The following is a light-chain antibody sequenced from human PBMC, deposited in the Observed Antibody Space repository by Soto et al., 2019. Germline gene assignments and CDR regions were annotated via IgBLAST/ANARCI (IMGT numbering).Light chain of an antibody. CDR3: AAWDSSLNGWL. CDR2: GNY. CDR1: SSNVQSNN. V-gene: IGLV1-44*01. Sequence: QLVLTQPPSASGTPGQRVIISCSGSSSNVQSNNVNWYQQVPGTAPKVLVFGNYQRPSGVPDRFSGSKSGTSASLAISGLLSEDEADYYCAAWDSSLNGWLFGGGTKVTVL. J-gene: IGLJ3*02.